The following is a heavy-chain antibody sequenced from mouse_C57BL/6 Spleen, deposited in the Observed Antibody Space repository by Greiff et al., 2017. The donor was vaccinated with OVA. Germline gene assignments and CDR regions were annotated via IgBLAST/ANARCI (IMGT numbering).Heavy chain of an antibody. CDR1: GYAFSSYW. V-gene: IGHV1-80*01. Sequence: QVQLQQSGAELVKPGASVKISCKASGYAFSSYWMNWVKQRPGKGLEWIGQIYPGDGDTKYNGKFKGKATLTADKSSRTAYMQHSSLTSEDSAVYFCARDGSSSWFAYWGQGTLVTVSA. J-gene: IGHJ3*01. D-gene: IGHD1-1*01. CDR2: IYPGDGDT. CDR3: ARDGSSSWFAY.